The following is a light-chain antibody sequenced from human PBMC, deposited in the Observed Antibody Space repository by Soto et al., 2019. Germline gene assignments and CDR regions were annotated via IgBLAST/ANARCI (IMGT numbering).Light chain of an antibody. CDR1: SSDVGGYDY. Sequence: QSALTQPASVSGSPGQSIAISCTGTSSDVGGYDYVSWYQQLPGKAPKLMIYDVNNRPSGASNRCSGSKSGNTASLTISGLQSEDDAAYYCSSYTSSSTHVFGTGTKLTVL. CDR2: DVN. V-gene: IGLV2-14*03. J-gene: IGLJ1*01. CDR3: SSYTSSSTHV.